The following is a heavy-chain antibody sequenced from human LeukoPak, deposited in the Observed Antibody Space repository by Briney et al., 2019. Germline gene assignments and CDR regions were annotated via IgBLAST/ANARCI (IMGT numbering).Heavy chain of an antibody. CDR1: GYSFTNYW. J-gene: IGHJ4*02. CDR3: ARTTNFDY. CDR2: IYPGDSGT. D-gene: IGHD1-26*01. V-gene: IGHV5-51*01. Sequence: GESLKISCKGSGYSFTNYWIGWVRQMPGKGLEWMGIIYPGDSGTRYSPSFQGQVTISADKSISTAYLQWSSLKASDTTIYYCARTTNFDYWGQGTLVTVSS.